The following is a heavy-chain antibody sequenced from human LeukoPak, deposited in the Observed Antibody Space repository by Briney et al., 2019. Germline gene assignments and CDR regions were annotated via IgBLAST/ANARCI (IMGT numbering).Heavy chain of an antibody. CDR1: GGSISSYY. V-gene: IGHV4-59*12. J-gene: IGHJ4*02. CDR2: IYYSGST. Sequence: SETLSLTCTVSGGSISSYYWSWIRQPPGKGLEWIGYIYYSGSTNYNPSLKSRVTISVDTSKNQFSLKLSSATAADTAVYYCARDASTYFPNTRCYSMDDWGQGTLVTVSS. CDR3: ARDASTYFPNTRCYSMDD. D-gene: IGHD2-2*01.